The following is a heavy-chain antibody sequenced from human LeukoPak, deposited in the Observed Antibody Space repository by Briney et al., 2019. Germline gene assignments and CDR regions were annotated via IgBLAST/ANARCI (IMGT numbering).Heavy chain of an antibody. J-gene: IGHJ6*02. D-gene: IGHD3-16*01. V-gene: IGHV3-23*01. CDR1: GFTFSSYA. CDR3: ARGGGLDV. Sequence: GGSLRLSCAASGFTFSSYAMNWIRQAPGTGLEWVSGISASGRNTISADSVKGRFTISRDNSKNTLYLQMNSLRAEDTAVYFCARGGGLDVWGQGATVTVSS. CDR2: ISASGRNT.